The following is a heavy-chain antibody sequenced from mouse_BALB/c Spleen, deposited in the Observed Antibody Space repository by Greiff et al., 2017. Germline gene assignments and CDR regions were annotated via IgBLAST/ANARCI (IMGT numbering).Heavy chain of an antibody. CDR2: IDPANGNT. J-gene: IGHJ4*01. V-gene: IGHV14-3*02. CDR1: GFNIKDTY. CDR3: ARRDAYAMDY. Sequence: EVQLQQSGAELVKPGASVKLSCTASGFNIKDTYMHWVKQRPEQGLEWIGRIDPANGNTKYDPKFQGKATITADRSSNTAYLQLSSLTSEDTAVYYCARRDAYAMDYWGQGTSVTVSS. D-gene: IGHD3-3*01.